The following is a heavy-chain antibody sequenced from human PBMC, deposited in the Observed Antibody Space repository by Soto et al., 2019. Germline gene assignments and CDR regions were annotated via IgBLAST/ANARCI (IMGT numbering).Heavy chain of an antibody. D-gene: IGHD3-10*01. CDR3: ARHYGSGRRRLYYYYGMDV. J-gene: IGHJ6*02. V-gene: IGHV4-34*01. Sequence: SETLSLTCAVYGGSFSGYYWSWIRQPPGKGLEWIGEINHSGSTNYNPSLKSRVTISVDTPKNQFSLKLSSVTAADTAVYYCARHYGSGRRRLYYYYGMDVWGQGTTVT. CDR2: INHSGST. CDR1: GGSFSGYY.